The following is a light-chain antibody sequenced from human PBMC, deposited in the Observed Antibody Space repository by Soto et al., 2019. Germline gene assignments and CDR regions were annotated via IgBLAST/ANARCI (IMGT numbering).Light chain of an antibody. CDR1: QSVTSNY. CDR3: QQYGSSLCT. J-gene: IGKJ2*02. CDR2: GAS. Sequence: EIVLTQSPGTLSLSPGERATLSCRASQSVTSNYLARYQQKPGQAPRLLIYGASSRATGIPDRFSGSGSGTDFTLTISRLEPEDFAVYYCQQYGSSLCTFGQGTKLEI. V-gene: IGKV3-20*01.